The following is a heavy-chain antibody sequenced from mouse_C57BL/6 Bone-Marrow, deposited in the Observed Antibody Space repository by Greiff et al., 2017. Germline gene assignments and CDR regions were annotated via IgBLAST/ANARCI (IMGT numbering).Heavy chain of an antibody. J-gene: IGHJ4*01. CDR1: GYTFTTYP. V-gene: IGHV1-47*01. D-gene: IGHD3-2*02. Sequence: QVHVKQSGAELVKPGASVKMSCKASGYTFTTYPIEWMKQNHGKSLEWIGNFHTYNDDTKYNEKFKGKATLTVEKSSSTVYLELSRLTSDDSAVYYCARRDSSGPLAMDYWGQGTSVTVSS. CDR2: FHTYNDDT. CDR3: ARRDSSGPLAMDY.